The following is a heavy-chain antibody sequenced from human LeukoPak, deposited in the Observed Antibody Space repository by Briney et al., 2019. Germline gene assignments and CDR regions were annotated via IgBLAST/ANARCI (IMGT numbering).Heavy chain of an antibody. J-gene: IGHJ4*02. D-gene: IGHD5-12*01. Sequence: SETLSLTCTVSGGSISSSSSYWGWIRQPPGKGLEWIGNICYSGSTYYNPSLTSRVTMSVDTSKNQFSLKLSSVTASDTAVYYCATNRGYSAYDYWGQGTLVTVSS. CDR1: GGSISSSSSY. V-gene: IGHV4-39*01. CDR3: ATNRGYSAYDY. CDR2: ICYSGST.